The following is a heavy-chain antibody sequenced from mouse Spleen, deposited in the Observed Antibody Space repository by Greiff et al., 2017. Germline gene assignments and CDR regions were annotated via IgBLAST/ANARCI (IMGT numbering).Heavy chain of an antibody. CDR3: ARDQDYGSSSFDY. V-gene: IGHV5-4*02. D-gene: IGHD1-1*01. J-gene: IGHJ2*01. CDR2: ISDGGSYT. CDR1: GFTFSDYY. Sequence: EVQRVESGGGLVKPGGSLKLSCAASGFTFSDYYMYWVRQTPEKRLEWVATISDGGSYTYYPDSVKGRFTISRDNAKNNLYLQMSSLKSEDTAMYYCARDQDYGSSSFDYWGQGTTLTVSS.